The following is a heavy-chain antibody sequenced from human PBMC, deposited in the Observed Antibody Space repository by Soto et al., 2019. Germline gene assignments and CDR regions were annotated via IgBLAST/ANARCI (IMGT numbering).Heavy chain of an antibody. D-gene: IGHD2-15*01. CDR2: ISGSGGST. V-gene: IGHV3-23*01. CDR1: GFTFSSDA. Sequence: GGSLGLSCAASGFTFSSDAMSWVRQAPGKGLEWVSAISGSGGSTYYADSVKGGFTISRDNSRSTLYLQTNSRRAEATAVYYSAKDPTQYCSGGSCYWGYSGYYYYMDVWGPGTTVTVSS. J-gene: IGHJ6*03. CDR3: AKDPTQYCSGGSCYWGYSGYYYYMDV.